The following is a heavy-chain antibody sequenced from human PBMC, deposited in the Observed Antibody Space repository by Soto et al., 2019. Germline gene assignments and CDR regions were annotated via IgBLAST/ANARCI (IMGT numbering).Heavy chain of an antibody. J-gene: IGHJ6*02. CDR3: TRIDKMVRGVKLGMDV. Sequence: EVQLLESGGGLVQPGGSLRLSCAASGFTFSSSAMSWVRQAPGQGLEWVSGISGSGASTYYPDNVKGRFIVSRDNAENTLNKQKNSLTTEDTATYYCTRIDKMVRGVKLGMDVWGQGTTVTVS. V-gene: IGHV3-23*01. CDR2: ISGSGAST. CDR1: GFTFSSSA. D-gene: IGHD3-10*01.